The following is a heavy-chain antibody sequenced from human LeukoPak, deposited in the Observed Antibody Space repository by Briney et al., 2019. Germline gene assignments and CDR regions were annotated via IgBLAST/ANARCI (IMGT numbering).Heavy chain of an antibody. CDR3: ARNRDGYNSFDY. V-gene: IGHV4-31*03. J-gene: IGHJ4*02. D-gene: IGHD5-24*01. CDR1: GGSINNGGYY. Sequence: LSLTCTVSGGSINNGGYYWSWIRQHPGKGLEWIGYIYYSGSSYYNPSLRSRVTISVDTSKNHFSLKLSSVTAADTAVYYCARNRDGYNSFDYWGQGTLVTVSS. CDR2: IYYSGSS.